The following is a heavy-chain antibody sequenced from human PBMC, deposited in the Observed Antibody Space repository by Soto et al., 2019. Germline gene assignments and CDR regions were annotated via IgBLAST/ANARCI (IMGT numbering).Heavy chain of an antibody. CDR3: ARTTHRVERIGYGMDV. D-gene: IGHD5-12*01. V-gene: IGHV2-70*01. Sequence: SGPKRVNPTLALTLTCTFAGLSISMTKMCVSWIRQPPGKALEWLALIDWDDDKYYSTSLKTRLTISKDTSKNQVVRTMTNVDPVDTATYFCARTTHRVERIGYGMDVSGQDTLVTVSS. CDR1: GLSISMTKMC. CDR2: IDWDDDK. J-gene: IGHJ6*02.